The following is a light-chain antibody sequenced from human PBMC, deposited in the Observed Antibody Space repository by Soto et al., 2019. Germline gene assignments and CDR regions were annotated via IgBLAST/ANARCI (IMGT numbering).Light chain of an antibody. Sequence: EIVWTQAPGTMYLSTGERATLSCRASRSLSSSYVVWYQQKPGQAPRLLIYAASRRATGIPDRFSGSGSATEYTLTISRLEPEDFAVYYCQQQGTFGQGTKLEIK. J-gene: IGKJ2*01. CDR1: RSLSSSY. CDR3: QQQGT. CDR2: AAS. V-gene: IGKV3-20*01.